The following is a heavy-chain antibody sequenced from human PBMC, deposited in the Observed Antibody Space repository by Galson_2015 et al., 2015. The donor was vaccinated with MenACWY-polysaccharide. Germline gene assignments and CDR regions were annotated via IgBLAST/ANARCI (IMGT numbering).Heavy chain of an antibody. J-gene: IGHJ4*02. CDR1: GFTFTNYD. Sequence: SLRLSCAASGFTFTNYDMHWVRQPTGKGLEWVSGIDTAGNTFYPGSVRGRFTMSRENVKNSLFLQLNNLRAGDTAVYYCARGFGGGYTSILDYWGLGTLVTVSS. CDR2: IDTAGNT. CDR3: ARGFGGGYTSILDY. D-gene: IGHD3-16*02. V-gene: IGHV3-13*01.